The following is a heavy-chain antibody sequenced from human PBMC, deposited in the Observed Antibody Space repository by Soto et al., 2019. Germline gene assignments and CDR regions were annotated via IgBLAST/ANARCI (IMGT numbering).Heavy chain of an antibody. V-gene: IGHV3-49*03. Sequence: GGSLRLSCTASGFTFGDYAMSWFRQAPGKGLEWVGFIRSKAYGGTTEYAASVKGRFTISRDDSKSIAYLQMNSLKTEDTAVYYCTRDPGGTAEDPNDAFDIWGQGTMVTVSS. D-gene: IGHD1-1*01. CDR2: IRSKAYGGTT. CDR3: TRDPGGTAEDPNDAFDI. J-gene: IGHJ3*02. CDR1: GFTFGDYA.